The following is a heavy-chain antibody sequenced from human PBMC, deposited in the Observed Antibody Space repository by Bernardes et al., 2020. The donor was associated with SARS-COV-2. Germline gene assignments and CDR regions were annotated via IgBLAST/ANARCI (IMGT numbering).Heavy chain of an antibody. CDR3: ARGVRSSRAPVDY. CDR1: GFTFSSYG. CDR2: IWYDGSNK. V-gene: IGHV3-33*01. J-gene: IGHJ4*02. D-gene: IGHD4-17*01. Sequence: GGSLRLSCAASGFTFSSYGMHWVRQAPGKGLEWVAVIWYDGSNKYYADSVKGRFTISRDNSKNTLYLQMNSLRAEDTAVYYCARGVRSSRAPVDYWGQGTLVTVSS.